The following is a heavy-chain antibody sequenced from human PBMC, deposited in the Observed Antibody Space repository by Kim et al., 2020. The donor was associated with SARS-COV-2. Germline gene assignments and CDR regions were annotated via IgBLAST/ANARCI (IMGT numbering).Heavy chain of an antibody. CDR3: AKDLYSKKFGGVMGCFDY. D-gene: IGHD3-16*01. CDR2: ITWNGDTT. J-gene: IGHJ4*02. CDR1: GFSFHDYS. V-gene: IGHV3-43*01. Sequence: GGSLRLSCAASGFSFHDYSMHWVRQAPGKGLEWVSLITWNGDTTYYEDSVKGRFTISRDNSKNSLYLQMNSLRTEDTALYYCAKDLYSKKFGGVMGCFDYWGQGALVTVSS.